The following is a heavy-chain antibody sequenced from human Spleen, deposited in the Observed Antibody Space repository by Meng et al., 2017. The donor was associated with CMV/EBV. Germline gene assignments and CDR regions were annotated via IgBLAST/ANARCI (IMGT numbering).Heavy chain of an antibody. D-gene: IGHD2-2*01. CDR1: VG. V-gene: IGHV2-5*01. CDR3: AHTESLPGYCSSTSCYHNWFDP. CDR2: IYWNEDK. Sequence: VGVGWIRQPPGKALEWLALIYWNEDKRYSPSLKSRLTITKDTSKNQVVLTMTNMDPVDTATYYCAHTESLPGYCSSTSCYHNWFDPWGQGTLVTVSS. J-gene: IGHJ5*02.